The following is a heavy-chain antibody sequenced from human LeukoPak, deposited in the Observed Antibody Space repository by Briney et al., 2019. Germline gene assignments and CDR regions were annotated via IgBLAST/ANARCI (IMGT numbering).Heavy chain of an antibody. J-gene: IGHJ5*02. CDR3: ARLALQHPTNNWFDP. D-gene: IGHD2-8*01. CDR1: GGSISSYY. CDR2: IYYSGSP. V-gene: IGHV4-59*01. Sequence: SETLFLTCTVSGGSISSYYWSWIRQSPGKGLEWVGYIYYSGSPNYNPSLKSRVTISVDTSKNQFSLKLSSVTAADTAVYYCARLALQHPTNNWFDPWRQGTLVTVSS.